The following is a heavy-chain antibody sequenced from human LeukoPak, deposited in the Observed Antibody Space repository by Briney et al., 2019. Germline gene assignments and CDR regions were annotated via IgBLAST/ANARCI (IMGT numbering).Heavy chain of an antibody. CDR3: ARGMSKHDH. CDR1: GFTFSNFW. CDR2: ISRDGSST. D-gene: IGHD2-8*01. J-gene: IGHJ4*02. Sequence: GGSLRLSCVASGFTFSNFWMHWVRQAPGKGLVWFSRISRDGSSTSYADSVKGRFNISRDNAKNTLYLQMNSLRAEDTAVYYCARGMSKHDHWGQGTLVTVSS. V-gene: IGHV3-74*01.